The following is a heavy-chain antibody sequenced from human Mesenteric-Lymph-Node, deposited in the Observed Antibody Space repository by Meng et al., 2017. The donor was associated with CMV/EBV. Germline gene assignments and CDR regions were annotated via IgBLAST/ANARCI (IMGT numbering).Heavy chain of an antibody. J-gene: IGHJ4*02. CDR1: GYTFTGYY. V-gene: IGHV1-2*02. CDR2: INPNTGGT. CDR3: ARDSDSSGSYGDYFDF. Sequence: ASVKVSCKASGYTFTGYYMHWVRQAPGQGLEWMGWINPNTGGTMYAEDFQGRVTMTRDTSINTAYMDLSGLRSDDTAVYYCARDSDSSGSYGDYFDFWGQGTLVTVSS. D-gene: IGHD3-10*01.